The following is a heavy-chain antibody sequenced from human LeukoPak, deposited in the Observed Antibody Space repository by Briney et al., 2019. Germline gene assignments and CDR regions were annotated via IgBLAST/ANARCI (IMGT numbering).Heavy chain of an antibody. V-gene: IGHV4-59*12. J-gene: IGHJ4*02. CDR3: ARGRDYDILTGYYKVPFDY. Sequence: SETLSLTCTVSGGSISSYYWSWIRQPPGKGLEWIGYIYYSGSTNYNPSLKSRVTISVDTSKNQFSLKLSSVTAADTAVYYCARGRDYDILTGYYKVPFDYWGQGTLVTVSS. CDR1: GGSISSYY. D-gene: IGHD3-9*01. CDR2: IYYSGST.